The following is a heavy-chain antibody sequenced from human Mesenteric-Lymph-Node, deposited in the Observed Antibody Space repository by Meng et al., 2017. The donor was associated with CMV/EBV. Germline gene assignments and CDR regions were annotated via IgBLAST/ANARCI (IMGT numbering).Heavy chain of an antibody. CDR2: ISNSGST. Sequence: SETLSLTCTVSGGSISYFYYWTWIRQPPGKGLEWIGYISNSGSTNYNPSLKSRLTMSVDASQNQFSLNLSSVTAADTAVYYCARIPYYDFWSGQGGWFDPWGQGTLVTVSS. J-gene: IGHJ5*02. CDR3: ARIPYYDFWSGQGGWFDP. CDR1: GGSISYFYY. D-gene: IGHD3-3*01. V-gene: IGHV4-59*01.